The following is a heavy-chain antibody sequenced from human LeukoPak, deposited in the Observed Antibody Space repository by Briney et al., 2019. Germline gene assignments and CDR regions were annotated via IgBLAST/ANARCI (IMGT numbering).Heavy chain of an antibody. CDR2: INHSGST. CDR3: ARNWSRGNKPYYYYYYMDV. CDR1: GGSFSGYY. D-gene: IGHD3-10*01. V-gene: IGHV4-34*01. Sequence: SETLSLTCAVYGGSFSGYYGSWIRQPPGKGLEWIGEINHSGSTNYNPSLKSRVTISVDTSKNQFSLKLSSVTAADTAVYYCARNWSRGNKPYYYYYYMDVWGKGTTVTVSS. J-gene: IGHJ6*03.